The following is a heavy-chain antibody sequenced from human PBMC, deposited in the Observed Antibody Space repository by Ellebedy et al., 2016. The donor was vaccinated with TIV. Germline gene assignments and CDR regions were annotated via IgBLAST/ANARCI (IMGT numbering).Heavy chain of an antibody. Sequence: SETLSLXCAVSGGSISSSGYSWSWIRQPPGKGLEWVGYIYHSGSASYNPSLKSRVTISVDRSKKQFSLKLSSVTGADTAVYYCAREVWSHWYFDLWGRGTLVTVSS. CDR1: GGSISSSGYS. D-gene: IGHD3-3*01. V-gene: IGHV4-30-2*01. J-gene: IGHJ2*01. CDR3: AREVWSHWYFDL. CDR2: IYHSGSA.